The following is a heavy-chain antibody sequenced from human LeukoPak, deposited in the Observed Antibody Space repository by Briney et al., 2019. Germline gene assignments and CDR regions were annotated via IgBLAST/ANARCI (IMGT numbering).Heavy chain of an antibody. CDR2: ISGDGGST. CDR1: GLTLRSFA. V-gene: IGHV3-23*01. CDR3: AAMTTAAANAFFY. J-gene: IGHJ4*02. Sequence: GGSLRLSCEVSGLTLRSFAMSWVRQPAGKGLEWVSAISGDGGSTEYADSVKGRFTISRDNSKNTVYLQMNSLRAGDTALYYCAAMTTAAANAFFYWGRGTVANVSA. D-gene: IGHD2-2*01.